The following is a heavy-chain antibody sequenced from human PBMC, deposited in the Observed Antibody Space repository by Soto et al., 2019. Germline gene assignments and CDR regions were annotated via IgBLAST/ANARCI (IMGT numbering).Heavy chain of an antibody. CDR2: ISSSSSTI. J-gene: IGHJ4*02. Sequence: GGSLRLSCAASGFTFSSYSMNWVRQAPGKGLEWVSYISSSSSTIYYADSVKGRFTISRDNAKNSLYLQMNSLRAEDTAVYYCGKASSHYGSGSYYTNDYWGQGTLVTVSS. V-gene: IGHV3-48*01. CDR1: GFTFSSYS. CDR3: GKASSHYGSGSYYTNDY. D-gene: IGHD3-10*01.